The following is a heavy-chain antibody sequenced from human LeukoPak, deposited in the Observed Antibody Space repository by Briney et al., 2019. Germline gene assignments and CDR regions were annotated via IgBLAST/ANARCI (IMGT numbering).Heavy chain of an antibody. CDR1: GFTFSSYG. J-gene: IGHJ4*02. Sequence: GGSLRLSRAASGFTFSSYGMHWVRQAPGKGLEWVAVIWYDGSDKYYADSVKGRFTISRDNSKNTLYLQMNSLRAEDTAMYYCATDQGIYWGQGTLVTVSS. V-gene: IGHV3-33*01. CDR2: IWYDGSDK. CDR3: ATDQGIY.